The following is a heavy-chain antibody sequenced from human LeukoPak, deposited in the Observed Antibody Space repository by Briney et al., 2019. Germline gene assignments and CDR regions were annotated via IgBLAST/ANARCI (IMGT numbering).Heavy chain of an antibody. J-gene: IGHJ4*02. Sequence: GGSLRLSCAASGFTFSSYWMSRVRQAPGKGLEWVANIKQDGSEKYYVDSVKGRFTISRDNAKNSLYLQMNSLRDEDTAIYYCAKRIYGWFQIDYWGQGTLVTVSS. CDR3: AKRIYGWFQIDY. V-gene: IGHV3-7*03. D-gene: IGHD6-19*01. CDR1: GFTFSSYW. CDR2: IKQDGSEK.